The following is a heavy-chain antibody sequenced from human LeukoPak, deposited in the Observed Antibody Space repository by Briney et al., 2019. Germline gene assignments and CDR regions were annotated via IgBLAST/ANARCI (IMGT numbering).Heavy chain of an antibody. V-gene: IGHV1-2*02. Sequence: GASVKVSCKASGYTFTGYYIHWVRQAPGQGLEYIGWINPNSGGTNYAQKFQGRGTITRDTSISTAYMELSRLRSDDTAVYYCARDLYQWLPSTRPRDYYYYMDVWGEGTTVTVSS. CDR2: INPNSGGT. CDR3: ARDLYQWLPSTRPRDYYYYMDV. CDR1: GYTFTGYY. J-gene: IGHJ6*03. D-gene: IGHD6-19*01.